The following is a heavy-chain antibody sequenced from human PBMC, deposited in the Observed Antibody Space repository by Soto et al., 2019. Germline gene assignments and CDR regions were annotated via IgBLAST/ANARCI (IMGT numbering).Heavy chain of an antibody. CDR3: AKDIEGGSGEEWREDAFDI. J-gene: IGHJ3*02. CDR1: GFTFDDYA. D-gene: IGHD3-10*01. V-gene: IGHV3-9*01. CDR2: ISWNSGSI. Sequence: GGSLRLSCAASGFTFDDYAMHWVRQAPGKGLEWVSGISWNSGSIGYADSVKGRFTISRDNAKNSLYLQMNSLRAEDTALYYCAKDIEGGSGEEWREDAFDIWGQGTMVTVSS.